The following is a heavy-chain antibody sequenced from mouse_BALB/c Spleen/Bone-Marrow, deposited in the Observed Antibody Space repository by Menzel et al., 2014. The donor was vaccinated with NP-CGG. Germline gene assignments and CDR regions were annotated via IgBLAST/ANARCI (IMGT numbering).Heavy chain of an antibody. CDR2: ISNLAYSI. V-gene: IGHV5-15*02. Sequence: DVMLVESGGGLVQPGGSRKLSCAASGFTFSDYGMAWVRQAPGKGPEWVAFISNLAYSIYYADTVTGRFTISRESAKNTLYLEMSRLRSEDTAMYYCARDQVYYYGSSYGYFDVWGAGTTVTVSS. J-gene: IGHJ1*01. CDR3: ARDQVYYYGSSYGYFDV. CDR1: GFTFSDYG. D-gene: IGHD1-1*01.